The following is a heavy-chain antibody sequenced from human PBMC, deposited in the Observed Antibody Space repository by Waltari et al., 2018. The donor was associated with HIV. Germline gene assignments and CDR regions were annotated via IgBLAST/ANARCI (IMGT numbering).Heavy chain of an antibody. CDR1: GGSISSSSYY. V-gene: IGHV4-39*01. Sequence: QLQLQESGPGLVKPSETLSLTCTVSGGSISSSSYYWVWIRQPPGKGLEWIGSIYYSGRTYYNPALKSRVTISVDTSKNQFSLKLSSVTAADTAVYYCARSLYSGSYFYLISAFDIWGQGTMVTVSS. J-gene: IGHJ3*02. D-gene: IGHD1-26*01. CDR3: ARSLYSGSYFYLISAFDI. CDR2: IYYSGRT.